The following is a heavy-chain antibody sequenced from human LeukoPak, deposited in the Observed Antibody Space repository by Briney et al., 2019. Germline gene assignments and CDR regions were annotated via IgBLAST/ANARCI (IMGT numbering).Heavy chain of an antibody. D-gene: IGHD6-6*01. CDR3: ATYSIAARYFDY. CDR2: ISGSGGST. J-gene: IGHJ4*02. Sequence: GGSLRLSCAASGFTFSSYAMSWVRQAPGKGLEWVSAISGSGGSTYYADSVKGRFTISRDNSKNTLYLQMNSLRAEDTAVYYCATYSIAARYFDYWGQGTLVTVSS. V-gene: IGHV3-23*01. CDR1: GFTFSSYA.